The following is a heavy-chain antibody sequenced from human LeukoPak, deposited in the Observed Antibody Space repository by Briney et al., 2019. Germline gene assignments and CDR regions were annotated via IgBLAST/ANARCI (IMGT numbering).Heavy chain of an antibody. CDR1: GGSISSGGYY. CDR3: ARSYGSRSYYPFDP. Sequence: PSETLSLTCTVSGGSISSGGYYWSWIRQHPGKGLEWIGYIYYSGSTYYNPSLKSRVTMSVDTSKNQFSLKLSSVIAADTAVYYFARSYGSRSYYPFDPWGQGTLVTVSS. J-gene: IGHJ5*02. V-gene: IGHV4-31*03. CDR2: IYYSGST. D-gene: IGHD3-10*01.